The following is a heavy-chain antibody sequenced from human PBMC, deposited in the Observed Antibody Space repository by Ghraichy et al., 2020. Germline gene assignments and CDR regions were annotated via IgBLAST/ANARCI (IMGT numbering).Heavy chain of an antibody. CDR3: AKDRFSSTWRSTHYYYDMDV. V-gene: IGHV3-30*18. J-gene: IGHJ6*02. CDR1: GVTFSNYG. CDR2: ISYDGTNK. Sequence: LSLTCAASGVTFSNYGMHWVRQAPGKGLEWVELISYDGTNKYYADSVKGRFTISRDNSKHTLYLQMNSLRAEDTAVYYCAKDRFSSTWRSTHYYYDMDVWGQGTTVTVSS. D-gene: IGHD2-2*01.